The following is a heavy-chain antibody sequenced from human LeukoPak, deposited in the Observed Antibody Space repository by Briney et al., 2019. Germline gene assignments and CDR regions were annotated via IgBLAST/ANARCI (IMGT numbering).Heavy chain of an antibody. CDR3: AKDWYDSSGYYPPFDY. J-gene: IGHJ4*02. Sequence: GGSLRLSCAASGFTFSSYAMSWVRQAPGKGLEWVSAISGSGGSTYYADSVKGRFTISRDNSKNTLYLQMNSLRAEDTAVYYCAKDWYDSSGYYPPFDYWGQGTLVTVSS. D-gene: IGHD3-22*01. V-gene: IGHV3-23*01. CDR1: GFTFSSYA. CDR2: ISGSGGST.